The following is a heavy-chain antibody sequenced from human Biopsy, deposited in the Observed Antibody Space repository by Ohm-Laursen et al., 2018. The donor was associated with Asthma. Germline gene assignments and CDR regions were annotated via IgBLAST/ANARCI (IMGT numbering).Heavy chain of an antibody. V-gene: IGHV3-30*03. CDR1: GFTFSSYG. D-gene: IGHD1-1*01. CDR3: VRDGTDDAFDI. Sequence: SSLRLSCAASGFTFSSYGMHWVRQAPGKGLEWVAVISYDGSNKYYADSVKGRFTISRDNSKNTLYLQMNSLRAEDTAVYYCVRDGTDDAFDIWGQGTVVSVSS. CDR2: ISYDGSNK. J-gene: IGHJ3*02.